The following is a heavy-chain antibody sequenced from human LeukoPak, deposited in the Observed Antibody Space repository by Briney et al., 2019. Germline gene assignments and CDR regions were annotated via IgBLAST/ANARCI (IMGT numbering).Heavy chain of an antibody. CDR3: ARETYSSSRDFDY. J-gene: IGHJ4*02. V-gene: IGHV3-74*01. D-gene: IGHD6-6*01. CDR1: GFTFSSYW. CDR2: ISSDGSST. Sequence: GGSLRLSCAASGFTFSSYWMHWVRQAPGKGLMWVSGISSDGSSTSYADSVKGRFTISRDNAKNTLSLQMNSLRAEDTAVYYCARETYSSSRDFDYWGQGTLVTVSS.